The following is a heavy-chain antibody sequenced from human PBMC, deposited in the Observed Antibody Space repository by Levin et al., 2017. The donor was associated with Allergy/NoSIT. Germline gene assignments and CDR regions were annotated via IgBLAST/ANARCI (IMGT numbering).Heavy chain of an antibody. Sequence: GESLKISCAASGFTFSSYGMHWVRQAPGKGLEWVAVIWYDGSNKYYADSVKGRFTISRDNSKNTLYLQMNSLRAEDTAVYYCARDQVPGSMDIWGQGTMVTVSS. V-gene: IGHV3-33*01. CDR2: IWYDGSNK. CDR3: ARDQVPGSMDI. J-gene: IGHJ3*02. CDR1: GFTFSSYG.